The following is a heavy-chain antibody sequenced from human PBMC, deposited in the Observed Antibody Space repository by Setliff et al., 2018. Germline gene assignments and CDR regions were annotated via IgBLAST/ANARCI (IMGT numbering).Heavy chain of an antibody. D-gene: IGHD3-22*01. CDR3: ARAAKYDSSSYYGLWLDP. J-gene: IGHJ5*02. CDR1: GGSISSSY. Sequence: SETLSLTCTVSGGSISSSYWSWIRQPPGKGLEWIGYFYHSGSMNYNPSLKGRVTMSVDTSNNQLSLKLTSVSAADTAVYYCARAAKYDSSSYYGLWLDPWGQGTLVTVSS. V-gene: IGHV4-4*09. CDR2: FYHSGSM.